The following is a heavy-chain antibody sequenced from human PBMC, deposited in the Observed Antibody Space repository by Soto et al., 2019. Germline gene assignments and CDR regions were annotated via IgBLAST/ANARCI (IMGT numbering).Heavy chain of an antibody. Sequence: SETLSLTCTVSGGSVSSGSYYWSWIRQPPGKGLEWIGYIYYNGSTNYNPSLKSRVTISVDTSKNQFSLKLSSVTAADTAVYYCARDLGDFWSGSYYYYYYGMDVWGQGTTVTVSS. V-gene: IGHV4-61*01. CDR2: IYYNGST. CDR3: ARDLGDFWSGSYYYYYYGMDV. J-gene: IGHJ6*02. CDR1: GGSVSSGSYY. D-gene: IGHD3-3*01.